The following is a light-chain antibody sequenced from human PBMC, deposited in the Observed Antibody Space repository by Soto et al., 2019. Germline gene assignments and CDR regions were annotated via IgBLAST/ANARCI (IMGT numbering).Light chain of an antibody. CDR2: DVS. J-gene: IGLJ1*01. Sequence: QSALTQPASVSGSPGQSITISCTGTSSDVGGYNYVPWYQQHPGKAPKLMIYDVSNRPSGVSNRFSGSKSGNTASLTISGLQAEDEADYYCSSYTSSSTLEDVFGTGTKVTVL. V-gene: IGLV2-14*01. CDR3: SSYTSSSTLEDV. CDR1: SSDVGGYNY.